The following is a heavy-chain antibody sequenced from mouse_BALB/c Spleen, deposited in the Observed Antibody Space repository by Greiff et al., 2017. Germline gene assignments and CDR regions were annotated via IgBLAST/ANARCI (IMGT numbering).Heavy chain of an antibody. J-gene: IGHJ2*01. Sequence: EVKLQESGGGLVQPGGSMKLSCVASGFTFSNYWMNWVRQSPEKGLEWVAEIRLKSNNYATHYAESVKGRFTISRDDSKSSVYLQMNNLRAEDTGIYYCTRSDYWGQGTTLTVSS. V-gene: IGHV6-6*02. CDR3: TRSDY. CDR2: IRLKSNNYAT. CDR1: GFTFSNYW.